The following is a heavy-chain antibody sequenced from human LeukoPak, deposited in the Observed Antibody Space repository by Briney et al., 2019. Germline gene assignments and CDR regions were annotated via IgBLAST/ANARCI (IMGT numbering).Heavy chain of an antibody. D-gene: IGHD2-15*01. CDR1: GGSISSSSYY. CDR3: ARLIRYCSGGSCYSPHLTRTYDLAVFDP. V-gene: IGHV4-39*01. Sequence: SETLSLTCTVSGGSISSSSYYWGWIRQPPGKGLEWIGSIYYSGSTYYNPSLKSRFTISVDTSKNQFSLKLSSVTAADTAVYYCARLIRYCSGGSCYSPHLTRTYDLAVFDPWGQGTLVTVSS. J-gene: IGHJ5*02. CDR2: IYYSGST.